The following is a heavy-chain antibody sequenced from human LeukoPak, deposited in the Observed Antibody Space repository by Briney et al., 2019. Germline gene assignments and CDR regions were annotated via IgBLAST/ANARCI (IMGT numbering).Heavy chain of an antibody. CDR2: INPNSGDT. V-gene: IGHV1-2*06. CDR1: GYTFTGYH. D-gene: IGHD2-2*01. Sequence: ASVKVSCKASGYTFTGYHMHWMRQAPGQGLEWMGRINPNSGDTNYAQKFQGRVTMTRDTSISTAYMELSRLRSDDTAVYYCARGYCSSTSCLFDYWGQGTLVTVSS. CDR3: ARGYCSSTSCLFDY. J-gene: IGHJ4*02.